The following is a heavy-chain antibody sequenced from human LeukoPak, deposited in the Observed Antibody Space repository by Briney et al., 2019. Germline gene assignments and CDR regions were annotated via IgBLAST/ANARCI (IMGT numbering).Heavy chain of an antibody. D-gene: IGHD3-16*02. V-gene: IGHV1-69*01. CDR2: IIPIFGTA. CDR3: ARGDYVWGSYRTALDY. Sequence: SVKVSCKASGGTFSSYAISWVRQAPGQGLEWMGGIIPIFGTANYAQKFQGRVTITADESTSTAYMELSSLRSEDTAVYYCARGDYVWGSYRTALDYWGQGTLVTVSS. CDR1: GGTFSSYA. J-gene: IGHJ4*02.